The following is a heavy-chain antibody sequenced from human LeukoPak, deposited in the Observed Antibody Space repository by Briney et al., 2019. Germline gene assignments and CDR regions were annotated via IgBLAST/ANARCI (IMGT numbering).Heavy chain of an antibody. J-gene: IGHJ3*02. Sequence: GGSLRLSCAASGFTFSSSWMNWVRQAPGKGLEWVGNINQDGSQTYYVDSVRGRFTISRDNARNSLYLQMNSLRAEDTAVYYCARGFSPDAFDIWGQGTMVTVSS. CDR1: GFTFSSSW. CDR2: INQDGSQT. CDR3: ARGFSPDAFDI. V-gene: IGHV3-7*04.